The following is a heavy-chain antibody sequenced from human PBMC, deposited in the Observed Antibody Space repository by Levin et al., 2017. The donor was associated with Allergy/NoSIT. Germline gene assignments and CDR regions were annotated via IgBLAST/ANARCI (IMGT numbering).Heavy chain of an antibody. CDR2: MHHSGST. CDR1: GSSISSGYY. J-gene: IGHJ6*02. D-gene: IGHD4-17*01. Sequence: SETLSLTCAVSGSSISSGYYWGWIRQPPGKGLEWIGSMHHSGSTYYNPSLRSRVTISIDTSKNQYSLRLSSVTAADTAVYFCARVDGEYPGNYFYAMDVWGQGTTVTVSS. CDR3: ARVDGEYPGNYFYAMDV. V-gene: IGHV4-38-2*01.